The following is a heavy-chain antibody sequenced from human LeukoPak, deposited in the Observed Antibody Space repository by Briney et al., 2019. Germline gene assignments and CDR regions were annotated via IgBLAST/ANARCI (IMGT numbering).Heavy chain of an antibody. Sequence: GGSLRLSCAASGFTFSRYSMNWVRQAPGKGLEWVSSISSGSSYIYYADSMKGRFTISRDNAKNSLYLQMNSLRAEDTAVYYCAREQGYYDSSHNTGYYYMDVWGKGTTVTISS. V-gene: IGHV3-21*06. CDR3: AREQGYYDSSHNTGYYYMDV. D-gene: IGHD3-22*01. CDR1: GFTFSRYS. CDR2: ISSGSSYI. J-gene: IGHJ6*03.